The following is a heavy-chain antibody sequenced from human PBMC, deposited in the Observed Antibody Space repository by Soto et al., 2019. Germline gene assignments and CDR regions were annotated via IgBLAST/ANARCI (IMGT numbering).Heavy chain of an antibody. CDR2: ISGSGGST. D-gene: IGHD3-10*01. CDR1: GFNFASYA. CDR3: AKRWSFYFDS. J-gene: IGHJ4*02. Sequence: PGGSLRLSCAASGFNFASYAMNWVRQAPGKGLEWVSAISGSGGSTYYADSVNGRFTISRDNSKNTLYLQMNSLRAEDTAVYYCAKRWSFYFDSWGQGTLVTVSS. V-gene: IGHV3-23*01.